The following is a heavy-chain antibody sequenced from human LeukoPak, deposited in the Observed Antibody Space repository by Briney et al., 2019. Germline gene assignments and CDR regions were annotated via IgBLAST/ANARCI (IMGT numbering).Heavy chain of an antibody. CDR3: AKVLGPPRAFDI. J-gene: IGHJ3*02. D-gene: IGHD3-16*01. Sequence: GGSLRLSRAASGFTFSSYAMSWVRQAPGKGLEWVSAISGSGGSTYYADSVKGRFTISRDNSKNTTYLQMNSLRAEDTAVYYCAKVLGPPRAFDIWGQGTMVTVSS. CDR2: ISGSGGST. V-gene: IGHV3-23*01. CDR1: GFTFSSYA.